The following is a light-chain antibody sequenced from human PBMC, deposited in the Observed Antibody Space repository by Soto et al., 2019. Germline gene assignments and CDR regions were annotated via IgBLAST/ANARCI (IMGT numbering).Light chain of an antibody. CDR2: VAS. Sequence: IQMTQSPSSLSASLRDRVTITCRASQSISRYLNWYQQKPGKAPNLLIYVASSLQSEVPSRFSGSGSGTDFTLTITSLQPEDFATYYCQQSYGTPITFGQGTRLEIK. CDR1: QSISRY. J-gene: IGKJ5*01. CDR3: QQSYGTPIT. V-gene: IGKV1-39*01.